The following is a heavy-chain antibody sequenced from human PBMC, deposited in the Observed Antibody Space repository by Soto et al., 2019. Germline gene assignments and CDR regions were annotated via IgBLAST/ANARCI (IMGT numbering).Heavy chain of an antibody. D-gene: IGHD5-18*01. CDR3: ARDLNTAMGTGDYFFGMDV. Sequence: QVQLVQSGAEVKKPGASVKVSCKASGYTFTGYYFHWVRQAPGQGLEWMGWINPNSGGTKYAQKFQGWVTMTRDTSISTAYLEVSRLRSDDTAVYYCARDLNTAMGTGDYFFGMDVWGQGTTVTVSS. CDR1: GYTFTGYY. J-gene: IGHJ6*02. V-gene: IGHV1-2*04. CDR2: INPNSGGT.